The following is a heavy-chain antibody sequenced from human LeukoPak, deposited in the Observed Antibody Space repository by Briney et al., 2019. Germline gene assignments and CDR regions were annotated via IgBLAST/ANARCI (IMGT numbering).Heavy chain of an antibody. CDR1: GFTFRSYW. V-gene: IGHV3-7*01. CDR2: INQEASRT. Sequence: GGSPRLSCAASGFTFRSYWMSWVRQAPGKGLEWLGHINQEASRTDHADSVKGRFTISRDNTRNLLFLHMSGLRAEDTAVYYCAKYLSRAFDSWGQGILVSVSS. D-gene: IGHD2/OR15-2a*01. J-gene: IGHJ4*02. CDR3: AKYLSRAFDS.